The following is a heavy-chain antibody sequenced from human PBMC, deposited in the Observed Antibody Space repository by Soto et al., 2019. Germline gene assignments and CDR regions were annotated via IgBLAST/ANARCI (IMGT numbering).Heavy chain of an antibody. J-gene: IGHJ4*02. V-gene: IGHV1-18*01. CDR1: GYTFTSYG. CDR2: ISAYNGNT. D-gene: IGHD4-17*01. CDR3: ARSYGDYVS. Sequence: QVQLVQSGAEVKKPGASVKVSCKASGYTFTSYGISWVRQAPGQGLEWMGWISAYNGNTNYAQKFQGRVTMTRNTSISTAYMELSSLRSEDTAVYYCARSYGDYVSWGQGTLVTVSS.